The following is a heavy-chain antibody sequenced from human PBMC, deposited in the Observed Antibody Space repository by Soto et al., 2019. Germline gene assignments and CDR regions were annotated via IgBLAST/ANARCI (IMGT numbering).Heavy chain of an antibody. CDR3: ARQQYSSGWRGYYYYYGMDV. CDR1: GYSFTSYW. V-gene: IGHV5-10-1*01. J-gene: IGHJ6*02. Sequence: PGESLKISCKGSGYSFTSYWISWVRQMPGKGLEWMGRIDPSDSYTNYSPSFQGHVTISADKSISTAYLQWSSLKASDTAMYYCARQQYSSGWRGYYYYYGMDVRGQGTTVTVSS. CDR2: IDPSDSYT. D-gene: IGHD6-19*01.